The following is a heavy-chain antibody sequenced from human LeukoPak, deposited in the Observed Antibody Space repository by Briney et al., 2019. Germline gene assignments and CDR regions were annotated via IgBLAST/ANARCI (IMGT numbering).Heavy chain of an antibody. V-gene: IGHV3-7*01. CDR2: IKQDGSEK. Sequence: GGSLRLSCAASGFTFSSYWMSWVRQAPGKGLEWVANIKQDGSEKYYVDSVKGRFTISRDNAKNSLYLQMNSLRAEDTAVYYCARADVVYYYDSSGYPFGYWGQGTLVIVSS. D-gene: IGHD3-22*01. CDR3: ARADVVYYYDSSGYPFGY. CDR1: GFTFSSYW. J-gene: IGHJ4*02.